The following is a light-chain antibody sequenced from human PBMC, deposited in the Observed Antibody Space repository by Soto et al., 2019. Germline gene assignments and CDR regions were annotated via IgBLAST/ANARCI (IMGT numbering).Light chain of an antibody. V-gene: IGLV2-8*01. Sequence: QSALTQPPSASGSPGQSVTISCTGTSSDVGDYNYVSWYQQHPGKAPKLMIYEVSKRPSGVPDRFSGSKSGNTASLTVSGLPAEDEADYYCSSYAGSNNFVFGGGTKLTVL. J-gene: IGLJ2*01. CDR1: SSDVGDYNY. CDR2: EVS. CDR3: SSYAGSNNFV.